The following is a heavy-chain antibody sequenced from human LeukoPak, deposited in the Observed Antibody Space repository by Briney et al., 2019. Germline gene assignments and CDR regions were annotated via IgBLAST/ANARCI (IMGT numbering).Heavy chain of an antibody. V-gene: IGHV1-2*02. CDR2: INPKSGGT. Sequence: ASVKVSCKASGYTFTGYYIHWVRQAPGQGLEWMGWINPKSGGTDYAQKFQGRVTMTRDTSISTAYMELGRLRSDDTAVYYCAREGNYYDTDYWGQGTLVTVSS. CDR1: GYTFTGYY. J-gene: IGHJ4*02. CDR3: AREGNYYDTDY. D-gene: IGHD3-22*01.